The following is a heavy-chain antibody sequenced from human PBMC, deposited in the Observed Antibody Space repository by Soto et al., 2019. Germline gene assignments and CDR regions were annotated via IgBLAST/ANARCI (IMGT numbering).Heavy chain of an antibody. CDR2: TYIGGNC. V-gene: IGHV3-53*02. Sequence: VQLVQTGGGLIKPRGSLSLSCAASGLSVSDKYMSWVRQAPAKGLEWVSLTYIGGNCYLADFVTGQFIISRDISKNSLCLHMNSLAAVDTAVYYCAWEGYAYGIDFWGQGSLVTGSS. D-gene: IGHD3-10*01. CDR3: AWEGYAYGIDF. CDR1: GLSVSDKY. J-gene: IGHJ1*01.